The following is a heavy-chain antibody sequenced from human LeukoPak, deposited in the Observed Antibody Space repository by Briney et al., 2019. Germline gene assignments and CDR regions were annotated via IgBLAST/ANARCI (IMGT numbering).Heavy chain of an antibody. CDR3: ARGPDYGGTPRYYYYYMDV. V-gene: IGHV3-33*01. J-gene: IGHJ6*03. CDR2: IWYDGSNK. D-gene: IGHD4-23*01. Sequence: GGSLRLSCAASGFTFSSYGMHWVRQAPGKGREWVAVIWYDGSNKYYADSVKGRFPISRDNAKNSLYLQMNSLRAEDTAVYYCARGPDYGGTPRYYYYYMDVWGKGTTVTVSS. CDR1: GFTFSSYG.